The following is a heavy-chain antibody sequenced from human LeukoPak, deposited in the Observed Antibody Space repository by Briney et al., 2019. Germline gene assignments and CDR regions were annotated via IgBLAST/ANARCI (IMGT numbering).Heavy chain of an antibody. V-gene: IGHV1-2*02. CDR3: ARGSVTLSGVVVENWYFDL. D-gene: IGHD3-3*01. CDR2: INPNSGGT. CDR1: GYTFTGYY. Sequence: ASVKVSCKASGYTFTGYYMHWVRQAPGQGLEWMGWINPNSGGTNYAQKFQGRVTMTRDTSISTAYMELSRLRSDDTAVYYCARGSVTLSGVVVENWYFDLWGRGTLVTVSS. J-gene: IGHJ2*01.